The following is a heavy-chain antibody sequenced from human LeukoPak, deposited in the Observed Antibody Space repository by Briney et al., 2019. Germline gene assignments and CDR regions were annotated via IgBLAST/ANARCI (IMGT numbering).Heavy chain of an antibody. CDR2: IYSGGST. V-gene: IGHV3-53*01. CDR3: ARLQGGYSYGFDY. J-gene: IGHJ4*02. Sequence: GGSLRLSCAASGFTFSSYNMSWVRQAPGKGLEWVSVIYSGGSTYYADSVKGRFTISRDNSKNTLYLQMNSLRAEDTAVYYCARLQGGYSYGFDYWGQGTLVTVSS. CDR1: GFTFSSYN. D-gene: IGHD5-18*01.